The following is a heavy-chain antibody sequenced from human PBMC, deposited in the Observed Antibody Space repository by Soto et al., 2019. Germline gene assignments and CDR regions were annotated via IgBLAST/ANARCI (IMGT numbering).Heavy chain of an antibody. Sequence: QVQLQESGPGLVKPSQTLSLTCTVSGGSISSGDYCWSWIRQPPDRGLEWIGHIYNGGSTYSNPSLTSRVTISIDTSMTPFSLKLSSVSAADTAVYYCARGPSGDTVDYWGQGPLVPVSS. CDR1: GGSISSGDYC. J-gene: IGHJ4*02. D-gene: IGHD7-27*01. CDR2: IYNGGST. V-gene: IGHV4-30-4*01. CDR3: ARGPSGDTVDY.